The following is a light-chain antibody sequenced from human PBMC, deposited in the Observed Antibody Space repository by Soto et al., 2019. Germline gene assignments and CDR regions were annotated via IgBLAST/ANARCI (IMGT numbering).Light chain of an antibody. CDR1: SSDVGGYNY. CDR3: SSYAGSSDV. CDR2: EVN. Sequence: QSALTQPPSASGSPGQSVAISCTGTSSDVGGYNYVSWYQQHPGKAPKLMIYEVNKRPSVVPDRCSGSKSGNTASLTVSGLEAEADADYGRSSYAGSSDVFGSGTKVTVL. J-gene: IGLJ1*01. V-gene: IGLV2-8*01.